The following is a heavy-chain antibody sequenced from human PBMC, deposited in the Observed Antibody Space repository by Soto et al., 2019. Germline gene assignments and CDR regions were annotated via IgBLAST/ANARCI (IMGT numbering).Heavy chain of an antibody. J-gene: IGHJ3*02. CDR3: ARVASAWIKDAFDI. Sequence: QVQLVQSGAEVKKPGSSVKVSCKASGGTFSSYAISWVRQAPGQGLEWTGGIIPIFGTPNYAQKSQGRVTITADESTSTGYMELSSLRSEDTAVYFCARVASAWIKDAFDIWGQGTMVTVSS. CDR1: GGTFSSYA. CDR2: IIPIFGTP. D-gene: IGHD5-12*01. V-gene: IGHV1-69*12.